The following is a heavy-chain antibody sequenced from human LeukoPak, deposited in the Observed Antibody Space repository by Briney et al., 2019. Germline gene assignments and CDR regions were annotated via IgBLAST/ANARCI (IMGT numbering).Heavy chain of an antibody. J-gene: IGHJ6*03. CDR1: GGSISSSSYY. Sequence: SETLSLTCTVSGGSISSSSYYWGWIRQPPGKGLEWIGEIYHSGSTNYNPSLKSRVTISVDKSKNQFSLKLSSVTAADTAVYYCARGQRPDPYYYYYYMDVWGKGTTVTVSS. CDR3: ARGQRPDPYYYYYYMDV. V-gene: IGHV4-39*07. CDR2: IYHSGST.